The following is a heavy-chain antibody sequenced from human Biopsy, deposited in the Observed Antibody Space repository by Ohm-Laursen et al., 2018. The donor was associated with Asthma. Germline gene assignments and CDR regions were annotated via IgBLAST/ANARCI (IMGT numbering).Heavy chain of an antibody. V-gene: IGHV1-2*06. J-gene: IGHJ5*02. D-gene: IGHD7-27*01. CDR3: ARGQKSPGDRWFDP. CDR1: GYTFIGYH. Sequence: ASVKVSCKTSGYTFIGYHIHWVRQAPGQGLEWMGRINPNSGGTNCAQKFQGRVTMTSDTSISTAYMELSRLRSDDTALYYCARGQKSPGDRWFDPWGQGTLVTVSS. CDR2: INPNSGGT.